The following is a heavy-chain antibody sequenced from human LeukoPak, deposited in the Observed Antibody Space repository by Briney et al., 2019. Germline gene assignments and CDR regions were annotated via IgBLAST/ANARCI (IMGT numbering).Heavy chain of an antibody. V-gene: IGHV4-39*01. CDR3: ARQGRSTQVFQV. J-gene: IGHJ4*02. Sequence: SETLSLTCTVSGGSINTPNYYWGWIRQTPGKGLEWIGTIYYSGSTYYNPSLKSRVTISVDTSKNQFSLKLSSVTAADTAVYYCARQGRSTQVFQVWGQGALVTVSS. D-gene: IGHD2-8*01. CDR2: IYYSGST. CDR1: GGSINTPNYY.